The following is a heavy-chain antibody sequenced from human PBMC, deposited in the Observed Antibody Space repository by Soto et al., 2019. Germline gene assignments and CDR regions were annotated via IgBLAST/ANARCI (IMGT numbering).Heavy chain of an antibody. CDR1: GYTFTSYD. CDR3: AKEGTTSPYNWFDP. J-gene: IGHJ5*02. D-gene: IGHD2-2*01. V-gene: IGHV1-8*01. Sequence: ASVKVSCKASGYTFTSYDIYWVRQATGQGLEWMGWMNPTTGNSGYAQKFQGRVTMTSDTSISTAHMELSSLRSEDTAVYYCAKEGTTSPYNWFDPWGQGTLVTVSS. CDR2: MNPTTGNS.